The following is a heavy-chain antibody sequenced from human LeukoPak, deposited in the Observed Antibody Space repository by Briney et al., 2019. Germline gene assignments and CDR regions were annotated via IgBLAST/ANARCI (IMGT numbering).Heavy chain of an antibody. D-gene: IGHD3-10*01. CDR2: ISTSYDHI. Sequence: GGSLRLSCAASGFSFSTYTMTWVRQAPGKGLEWVSSISTSYDHIYYADYVDSVKGRFTISRDDAKNFLYLQMDSLRAEDTAVYYCARDLYYYGSGNYVPGLPDFWGHGTLVTVSS. V-gene: IGHV3-21*06. CDR3: ARDLYYYGSGNYVPGLPDF. CDR1: GFSFSTYT. J-gene: IGHJ4*01.